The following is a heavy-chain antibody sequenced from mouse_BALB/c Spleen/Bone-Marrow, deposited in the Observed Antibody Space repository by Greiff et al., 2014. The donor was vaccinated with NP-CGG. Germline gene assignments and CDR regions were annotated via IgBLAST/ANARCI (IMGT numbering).Heavy chain of an antibody. V-gene: IGHV1S132*01. Sequence: VKLVESGAELVKPGASVKLSCKTSGYTFTNYWIQWVKQRPGQGLGWIGEIFPGTGTTYYNEKFKGKATLTIDTSSSTAYMQLSSLASEDSAVYFCARGGDYGYWGQGTTLTVSS. CDR2: IFPGTGTT. CDR1: GYTFTNYW. J-gene: IGHJ2*01. D-gene: IGHD2-13*01. CDR3: ARGGDYGY.